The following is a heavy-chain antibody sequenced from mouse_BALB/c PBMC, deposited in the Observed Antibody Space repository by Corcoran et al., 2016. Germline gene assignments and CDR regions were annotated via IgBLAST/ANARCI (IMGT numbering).Heavy chain of an antibody. CDR1: GYTFTNYG. V-gene: IGHV9-1*02. J-gene: IGHJ4*01. Sequence: QIQLVQSGPELKKPGETVKISCKASGYTFTNYGMNWVKQAPGKGLKWMGWINTYTGEPTYADDFKGRFAFSLETSASTAYLQINNLKNEDMATYFCAREPSSYYAMDYWGQGTSVTVSS. CDR2: INTYTGEP. D-gene: IGHD1-1*01. CDR3: AREPSSYYAMDY.